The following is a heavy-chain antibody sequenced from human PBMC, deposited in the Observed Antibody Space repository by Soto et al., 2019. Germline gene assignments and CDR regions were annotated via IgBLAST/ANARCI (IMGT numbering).Heavy chain of an antibody. D-gene: IGHD6-13*01. Sequence: PSETLSLTCTVSGGSITSYYWSWIRQSPGKGLEWIGYIYYSGSTKYNPSLKSRVTISVDTSKNQFSLKLSSVTAADTAVYYCARGLAAAGDRYYYYYYMDVWGKGTTVTVSS. V-gene: IGHV4-59*01. CDR1: GGSITSYY. CDR2: IYYSGST. J-gene: IGHJ6*03. CDR3: ARGLAAAGDRYYYYYYMDV.